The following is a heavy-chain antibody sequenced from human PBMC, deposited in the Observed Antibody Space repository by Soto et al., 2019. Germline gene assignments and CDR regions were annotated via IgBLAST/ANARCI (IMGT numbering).Heavy chain of an antibody. CDR3: ATDGPDTAMVDFDY. CDR1: GYTLTELS. CDR2: FDPEDGET. Sequence: XSVKVSCKVSGYTLTELSMHWVRQAPGKGLEWMGGFDPEDGETIYAQKFQGRVTMTEDTSTDTAYMGLSSLRSEDTAVYYCATDGPDTAMVDFDYWGQGTLVTVSS. J-gene: IGHJ4*02. V-gene: IGHV1-24*01. D-gene: IGHD5-18*01.